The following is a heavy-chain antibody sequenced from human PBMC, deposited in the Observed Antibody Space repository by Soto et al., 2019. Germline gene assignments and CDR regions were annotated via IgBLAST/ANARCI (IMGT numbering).Heavy chain of an antibody. D-gene: IGHD2-21*01. J-gene: IGHJ4*02. CDR2: MSGSGGST. V-gene: IGHV3-23*01. Sequence: EVQLLESGGGLVQPGGSLRLSCAASGFTFSSYAMSWVRQAPGKGLEWVSTMSGSGGSTYYADSVKGRFTISRDNSKNTLYLQLNSLRAEDTALYYCANWATIPFFAYWGQGTLVTVSS. CDR1: GFTFSSYA. CDR3: ANWATIPFFAY.